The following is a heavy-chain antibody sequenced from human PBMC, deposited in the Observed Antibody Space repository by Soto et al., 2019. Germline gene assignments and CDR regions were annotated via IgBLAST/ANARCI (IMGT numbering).Heavy chain of an antibody. CDR3: TRGFGGVMDGFDI. CDR2: IRSKAYGGTT. Sequence: PGGSLRLSCTASGFTFGDYAMSWVRQAPGKGLERVGFIRSKAYGGTTDYAASVKGRFTISRDDSKSITYLQMNSLKTEDPAVYYCTRGFGGVMDGFDIWGQGTMVTVSS. J-gene: IGHJ3*02. CDR1: GFTFGDYA. D-gene: IGHD3-16*01. V-gene: IGHV3-49*04.